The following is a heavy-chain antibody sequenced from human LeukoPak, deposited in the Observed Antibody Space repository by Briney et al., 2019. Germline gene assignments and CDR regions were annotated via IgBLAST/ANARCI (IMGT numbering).Heavy chain of an antibody. J-gene: IGHJ4*02. Sequence: ASVKVSCKASGYTFTTHDLTWVRQATGQGLEWMGWMNPGSGDTAYAQKFQGGVTMTRDTSMSTAYMELNSLGSEDTAIYYCARGLGDYNTDWFPVSGYWGQGTPVTVSS. CDR1: GYTFTTHD. CDR2: MNPGSGDT. CDR3: ARGLGDYNTDWFPVSGY. V-gene: IGHV1-8*01. D-gene: IGHD3-9*01.